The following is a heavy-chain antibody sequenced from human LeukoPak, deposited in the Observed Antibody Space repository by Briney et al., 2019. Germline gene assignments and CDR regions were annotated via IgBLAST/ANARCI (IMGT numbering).Heavy chain of an antibody. Sequence: SETLSLTCSVADGSISIATYYWGRVRQPPGKGLEWIASMSYGRTPEYNPSLRGRAAMSVDTSKNQVSLRLSSVTVADTAVYYCVRHQTRTMLNYWGQGTLVTVSS. CDR1: DGSISIATYY. CDR3: VRHQTRTMLNY. CDR2: MSYGRTP. V-gene: IGHV4-39*01. J-gene: IGHJ4*02. D-gene: IGHD3-10*02.